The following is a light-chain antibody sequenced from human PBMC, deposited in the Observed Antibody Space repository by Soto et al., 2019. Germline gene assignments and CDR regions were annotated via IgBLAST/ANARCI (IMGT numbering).Light chain of an antibody. Sequence: EIVLTQSPATLSLSPGERATLSCGASQSVSSSYLAWYQQKPGLALSLLIYDASSRATGIPDRFSGSGSGTDLTLTISRLEPEDFALYYCQPYGTPTFPFGQGTRLEIK. V-gene: IGKV3D-20*01. CDR3: QPYGTPTFP. CDR1: QSVSSSY. CDR2: DAS. J-gene: IGKJ5*01.